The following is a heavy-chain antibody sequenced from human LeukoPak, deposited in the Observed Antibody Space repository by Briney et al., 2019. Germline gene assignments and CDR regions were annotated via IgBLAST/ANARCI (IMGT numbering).Heavy chain of an antibody. V-gene: IGHV4-39*07. Sequence: SETLSLTCTVSGGSISSSSYYWGWIRQPPGKGLEWIGGIYYSGSTYYNPSLKSRVTISVDTSKNQFSLKLSSVTAADTAVYYCARDVVATISDWGQGTLVTVSS. CDR1: GGSISSSSYY. CDR3: ARDVVATISD. D-gene: IGHD5-12*01. J-gene: IGHJ4*02. CDR2: IYYSGST.